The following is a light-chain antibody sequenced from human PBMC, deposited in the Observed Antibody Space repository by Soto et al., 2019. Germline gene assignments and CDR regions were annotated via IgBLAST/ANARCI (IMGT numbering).Light chain of an antibody. J-gene: IGKJ1*01. CDR1: QSVSSSY. CDR3: QQYDSSPQT. V-gene: IGKV3-20*01. Sequence: DIVLTQSPGTLSLSPGERATLSCRASQSVSSSYLAWYQQKPGQAPRLLIYGASSRATGIPDRFSGSGSGTDFTLTISRLEPEDFAVYYCQQYDSSPQTFGQGTKV. CDR2: GAS.